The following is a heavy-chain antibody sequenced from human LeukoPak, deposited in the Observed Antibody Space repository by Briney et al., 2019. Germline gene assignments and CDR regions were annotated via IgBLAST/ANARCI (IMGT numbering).Heavy chain of an antibody. V-gene: IGHV3-9*03. J-gene: IGHJ5*02. Sequence: QPGRSLRPSCAASGFTFDDYAMHWVRQAPGKGLEWVSGISWNSGSIGYADSVKGRFTISRDNAKNSLYLQMNSLRAEDMALYYCAKGISSSWYFPFDPWGQGTLVTVSS. CDR1: GFTFDDYA. CDR3: AKGISSSWYFPFDP. D-gene: IGHD6-13*01. CDR2: ISWNSGSI.